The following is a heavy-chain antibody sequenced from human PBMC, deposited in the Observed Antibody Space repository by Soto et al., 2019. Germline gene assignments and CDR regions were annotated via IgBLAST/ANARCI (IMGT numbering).Heavy chain of an antibody. CDR2: INAGNGYT. J-gene: IGHJ4*02. V-gene: IGHV1-3*01. D-gene: IGHD4-17*01. Sequence: VSCKASGYTFTRYAMHWVRQAPGQRLEWMGWINAGNGYTEYSQKFQGRVTITRDTSASTAYMELSSLRSEDTAVYYCARGPVDGAVNAWGQGTLVTVSS. CDR1: GYTFTRYA. CDR3: ARGPVDGAVNA.